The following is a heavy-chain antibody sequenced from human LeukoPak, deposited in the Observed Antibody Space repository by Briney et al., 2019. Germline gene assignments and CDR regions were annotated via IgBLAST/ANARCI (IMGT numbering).Heavy chain of an antibody. D-gene: IGHD6-13*01. V-gene: IGHV4-59*08. CDR1: GGSISSYY. CDR2: IYYSGST. CDR3: ARAGGSSSWYRFDY. Sequence: PSETLSLTYTVSGGSISSYYWSWIRQPPGKGLEWIGYIYYSGSTNYNPSLKSRVTISVDTSKNQFSLKLSSVTAADTAVYYCARAGGSSSWYRFDYWGQGTLVTVSS. J-gene: IGHJ4*02.